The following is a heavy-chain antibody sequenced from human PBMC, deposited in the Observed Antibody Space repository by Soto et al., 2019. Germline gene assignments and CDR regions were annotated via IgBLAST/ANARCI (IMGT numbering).Heavy chain of an antibody. Sequence: SETLSLTCTASGGSISSSSYYWGWIRQPPGKGLEWIGSIYYSGSTYYNPSLKSRVTISVDTSKNQFSLKLSSVTAADTAVYYCARLCYSNYVVGWFDPWGQGTLVTVSS. CDR2: IYYSGST. CDR1: GGSISSSSYY. V-gene: IGHV4-39*01. CDR3: ARLCYSNYVVGWFDP. J-gene: IGHJ5*02. D-gene: IGHD4-4*01.